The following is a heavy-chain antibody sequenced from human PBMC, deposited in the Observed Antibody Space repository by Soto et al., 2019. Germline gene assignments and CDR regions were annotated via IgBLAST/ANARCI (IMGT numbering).Heavy chain of an antibody. CDR1: GFMFENYA. J-gene: IGHJ5*02. CDR2: VRGNSYGA. CDR3: AKGKSENGVDWFDP. Sequence: PGGSLRLSCAASGFMFENYAMIWVRQAPGKGLEWVATVRGNSYGAYYADSVRGRFIISRDNSKNTMSLQLNSLRDDDTAIYYCAKGKSENGVDWFDPWGQGTPVTVSS. D-gene: IGHD2-8*01. V-gene: IGHV3-23*01.